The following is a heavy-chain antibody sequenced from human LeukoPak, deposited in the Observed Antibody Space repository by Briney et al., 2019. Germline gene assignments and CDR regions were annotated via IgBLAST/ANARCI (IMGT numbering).Heavy chain of an antibody. V-gene: IGHV1-8*03. J-gene: IGHJ6*03. CDR1: GYTFTSYD. CDR2: MNPNSGNT. CDR3: ARVRSSSWTHPRNYYYYMDV. D-gene: IGHD6-13*01. Sequence: GASVKVSCKASGYTFTSYDINWVRQATGQGLEWMGWMNPNSGNTGYAQKFQGRVTITRNTSISTAYMELRSLRSEDTAVYYCARVRSSSWTHPRNYYYYMDVWGKGTTVTVSS.